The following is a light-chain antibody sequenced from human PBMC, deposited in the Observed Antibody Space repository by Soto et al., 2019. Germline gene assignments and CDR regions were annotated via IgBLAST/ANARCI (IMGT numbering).Light chain of an antibody. CDR2: AAS. CDR1: QSISTY. J-gene: IGKJ3*01. V-gene: IGKV1-39*01. Sequence: DIPMTQSPSSLSASVGDRVTITCRASQSISTYLNWYQQKPGKAPKLLIYAASSLQSGVPSWFSGSGSETDFTLTISILQPEDFATYYCQQRYTPPFTFGPGTKVDIK. CDR3: QQRYTPPFT.